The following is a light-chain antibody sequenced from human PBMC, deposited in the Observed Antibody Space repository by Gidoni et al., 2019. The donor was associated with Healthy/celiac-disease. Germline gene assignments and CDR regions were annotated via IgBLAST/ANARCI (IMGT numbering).Light chain of an antibody. J-gene: IGKJ2*01. CDR2: AAS. Sequence: MQLTQSPSSLSASVGDRVTITCRASQGISSYLAWYQQKPGKAPKLLIYAASTLQSGVPSRFSGSGSGTDFTLTISSLQPEDFATYYCQQLNSYPLMYTFGQGTKLEIK. CDR1: QGISSY. CDR3: QQLNSYPLMYT. V-gene: IGKV1-9*01.